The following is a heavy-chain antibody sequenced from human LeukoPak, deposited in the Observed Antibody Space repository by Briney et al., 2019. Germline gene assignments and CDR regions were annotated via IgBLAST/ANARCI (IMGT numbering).Heavy chain of an antibody. CDR3: AAGYCSGGSCQTEGYGMDV. CDR2: IVVGSGNT. J-gene: IGHJ6*02. V-gene: IGHV1-58*02. Sequence: SVKVSCKASGFTFTSSAMQWVRQARGQRLEWIGWIVVGSGNTNYGQKFQERVTITRDMSTSTAYMELSSLRSEDTAVYYCAAGYCSGGSCQTEGYGMDVWGQGTTVTVSS. CDR1: GFTFTSSA. D-gene: IGHD2-15*01.